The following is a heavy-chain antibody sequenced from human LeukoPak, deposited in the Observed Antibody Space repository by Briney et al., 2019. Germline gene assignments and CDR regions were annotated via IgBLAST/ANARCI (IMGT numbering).Heavy chain of an antibody. V-gene: IGHV3-53*01. CDR2: IYSGGST. Sequence: GGSLRLSCAASGFTVSNNYMTWVRQAPGKGPEWVSVIYSGGSTYYADSVKGRFTISRDNSKNTVYLQMNSLRAEDTAVYYCARSLPTAWGADSWGQGTLVTVSS. D-gene: IGHD7-27*01. CDR3: ARSLPTAWGADS. J-gene: IGHJ4*02. CDR1: GFTVSNNY.